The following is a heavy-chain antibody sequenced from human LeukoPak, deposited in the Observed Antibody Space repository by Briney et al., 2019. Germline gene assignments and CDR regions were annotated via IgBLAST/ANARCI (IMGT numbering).Heavy chain of an antibody. Sequence: GSLRLSCAASGFTFSSYAMTWVRQAPGKGLEWVSAISGSGDSTYYADPAKGRFTISRDNSKNTLYLQMNSLRAEDTAIYYCAKEREAYCSGGSCYGSDKLFPADYWGQGSLVTVSS. V-gene: IGHV3-23*01. D-gene: IGHD2-15*01. CDR1: GFTFSSYA. CDR2: ISGSGDST. CDR3: AKEREAYCSGGSCYGSDKLFPADY. J-gene: IGHJ4*02.